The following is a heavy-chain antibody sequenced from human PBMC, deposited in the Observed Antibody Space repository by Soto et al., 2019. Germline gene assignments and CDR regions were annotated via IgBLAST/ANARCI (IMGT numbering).Heavy chain of an antibody. D-gene: IGHD5-12*01. V-gene: IGHV3-48*01. CDR2: ISSSSSTI. Sequence: GSLRLSCAASGFTFSSYSMNWVRQAPGKGLEWVSYISSSSSTIYYADSVKGRFTISRDNAKNSLYLQMNSLRAEDTAVYYCARDRSADINAFDIWGQGTMVTVSS. CDR1: GFTFSSYS. CDR3: ARDRSADINAFDI. J-gene: IGHJ3*02.